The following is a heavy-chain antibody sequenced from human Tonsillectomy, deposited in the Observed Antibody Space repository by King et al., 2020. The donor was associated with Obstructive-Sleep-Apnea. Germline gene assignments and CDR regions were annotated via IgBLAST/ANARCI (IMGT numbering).Heavy chain of an antibody. CDR3: ARKQQSYFDY. CDR2: IYYSGST. V-gene: IGHV4-59*01. D-gene: IGHD6-13*01. J-gene: IGHJ4*02. Sequence: VQLQESGPGLVKPSETLSLTCTVSGGSISSYYWSWIRQPPGKGLEWIGYIYYSGSTNYNPSLKGRVTISVDTSKNQFSLKLSSVTAADTAVYYCARKQQSYFDYWGQGTLVTVSS. CDR1: GGSISSYY.